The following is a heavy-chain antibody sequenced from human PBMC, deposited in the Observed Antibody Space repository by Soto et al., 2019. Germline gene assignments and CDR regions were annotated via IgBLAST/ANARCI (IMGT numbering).Heavy chain of an antibody. D-gene: IGHD1-26*01. CDR3: AKGRRVGATPTDAFDI. J-gene: IGHJ3*02. CDR2: ISYAGSNK. CDR1: GFTFSSYG. Sequence: QVQLVESGGGVVQPGRSLRLSCAASGFTFSSYGMHWVRQAPGKGLEWVAVISYAGSNKYYADSVKGRFTISRDNSKNTLYLQLNSLRDGDTAVYYSAKGRRVGATPTDAFDIWGQGTMVTVSS. V-gene: IGHV3-30*18.